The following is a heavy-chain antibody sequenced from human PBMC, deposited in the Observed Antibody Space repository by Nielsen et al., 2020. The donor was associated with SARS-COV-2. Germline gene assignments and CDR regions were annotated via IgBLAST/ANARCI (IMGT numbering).Heavy chain of an antibody. CDR2: IWYDGSNK. CDR1: GFTFSSYG. CDR3: AKDALRADLRFLELFSNTDYYYRMDV. Sequence: GESLKISCAASGFTFSSYGMHWVRQAPGKGLEWVAVIWYDGSNKYYADSVKGRFTISRDNSKNTLYLQMNSLRAEDTAVYYCAKDALRADLRFLELFSNTDYYYRMDVWGQGTTVTVSS. D-gene: IGHD3-3*01. V-gene: IGHV3-33*06. J-gene: IGHJ6*02.